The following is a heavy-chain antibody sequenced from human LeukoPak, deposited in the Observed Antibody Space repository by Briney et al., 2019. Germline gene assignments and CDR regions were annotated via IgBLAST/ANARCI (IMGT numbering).Heavy chain of an antibody. CDR1: GFTFSSYW. CDR3: ARDRGWLTFDY. CDR2: INSDGSST. J-gene: IGHJ4*02. D-gene: IGHD5-24*01. V-gene: IGHV3-74*01. Sequence: GGSLRLSCAASGFTFSSYWMHWVRQAPGKGLVWVSGINSDGSSTKYVDSVKGRFTISRDNAKNTLYLQMDSLGGEDTAVYYCARDRGWLTFDYWGQGTLVTVSS.